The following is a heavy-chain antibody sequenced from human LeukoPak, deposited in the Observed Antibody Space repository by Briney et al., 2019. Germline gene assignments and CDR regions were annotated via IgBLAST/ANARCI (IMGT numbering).Heavy chain of an antibody. V-gene: IGHV4-34*01. CDR2: INHSGST. D-gene: IGHD6-13*01. CDR1: GGSFSGYY. J-gene: IGHJ6*03. CDR3: ARSPPRKRYSSSWYPPRVYYYYMDV. Sequence: SETLSLTCAVYGGSFSGYYWSWIRQPPGKGLEWIGEINHSGSTNYNPSLKSRVTISVDTSKKQFFLNLSSVTAADTAVYYCARSPPRKRYSSSWYPPRVYYYYMDVWGKGTTVTVSS.